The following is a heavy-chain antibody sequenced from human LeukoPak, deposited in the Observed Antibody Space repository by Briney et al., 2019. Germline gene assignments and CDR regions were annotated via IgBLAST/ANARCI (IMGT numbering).Heavy chain of an antibody. Sequence: GGSLRLSCAASGFTFSSYSMNWVRQAPGKGLEWVSAISGSGGSTYYADSVKGRFTISRDNSKNTLYLQMNSLRAEDTAVYYCAKHDSSGYYYPAFDIWGQGTMVTVSS. CDR2: ISGSGGST. J-gene: IGHJ3*02. CDR3: AKHDSSGYYYPAFDI. D-gene: IGHD3-22*01. V-gene: IGHV3-23*01. CDR1: GFTFSSYS.